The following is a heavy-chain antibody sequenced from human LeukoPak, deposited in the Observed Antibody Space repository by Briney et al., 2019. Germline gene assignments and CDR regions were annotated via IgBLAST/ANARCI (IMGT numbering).Heavy chain of an antibody. CDR1: GGTFSSYA. J-gene: IGHJ4*02. CDR3: VSYYYDSSGYYSSY. CDR2: INPNSGGT. Sequence: GASVKVSCKASGGTFSSYAISWVRQAPGQGLEWMGWINPNSGGTNYAQKFQGRVTMTRDTSISTAYMELSRLRSDDTAVYYCVSYYYDSSGYYSSYWGQGTLVTVSS. V-gene: IGHV1-2*02. D-gene: IGHD3-22*01.